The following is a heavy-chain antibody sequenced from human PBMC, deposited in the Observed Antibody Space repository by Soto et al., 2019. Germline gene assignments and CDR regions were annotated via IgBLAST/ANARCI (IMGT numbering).Heavy chain of an antibody. CDR2: INPNSGGT. CDR3: ARDPFGYCSSTSCRGAYYFDY. J-gene: IGHJ4*02. V-gene: IGHV1-2*02. D-gene: IGHD2-2*03. CDR1: GYTFTGYY. Sequence: GASVKVSCKASGYTFTGYYMHWVRQAPGQGLEWMGWINPNSGGTNYAQKFQGRVTMTRDTSISTAYMELSRLRSDDTAVYYCARDPFGYCSSTSCRGAYYFDYWGQGTPVTVSS.